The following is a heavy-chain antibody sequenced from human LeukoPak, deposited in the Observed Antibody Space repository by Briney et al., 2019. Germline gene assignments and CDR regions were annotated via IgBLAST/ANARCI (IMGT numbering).Heavy chain of an antibody. CDR2: IYSGGST. J-gene: IGHJ4*02. D-gene: IGHD3-3*01. CDR3: ARANYDFWSGLDY. CDR1: GFTVSSNY. V-gene: IGHV3-66*02. Sequence: GGSLRLSCAASGFTVSSNYMSWVRQAPGKGLEWVSVIYSGGSTYYTDSVKGRFTISRDNSKNTLYLQMNSPRAEDTAVYYCARANYDFWSGLDYWGQGTLVTVSS.